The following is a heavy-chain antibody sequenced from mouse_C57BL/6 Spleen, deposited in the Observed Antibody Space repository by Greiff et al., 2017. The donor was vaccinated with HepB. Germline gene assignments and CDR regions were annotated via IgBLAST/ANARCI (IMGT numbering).Heavy chain of an antibody. V-gene: IGHV14-4*01. D-gene: IGHD1-1*01. Sequence: EVKLLESGAELVRPGASVKLSCTASGFNIKDDYMHWVKQRPEQGLEWIGCIDPENGDTEYASKFQGKATITADTSSNTAYLQLRSLSSEDTAVYYCTSYYYGSSWGQGTPVTVSA. CDR2: IDPENGDT. CDR1: GFNIKDDY. CDR3: TSYYYGSS. J-gene: IGHJ3*01.